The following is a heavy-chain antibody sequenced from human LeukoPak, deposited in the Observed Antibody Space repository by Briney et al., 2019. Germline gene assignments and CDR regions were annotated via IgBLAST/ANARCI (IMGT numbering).Heavy chain of an antibody. CDR2: ILYDGSNK. J-gene: IGHJ3*02. V-gene: IGHV3-30-3*01. Sequence: GGSLRLSCAASGFTFSSYAMHWVRQAPGKGLEWVAVILYDGSNKYYADSVKGRFTISRDNSKNTLYLQMNSLRAEDTAVYYCARDAPPPVTHAFDIWGQGTMVTVSS. D-gene: IGHD2-21*02. CDR1: GFTFSSYA. CDR3: ARDAPPPVTHAFDI.